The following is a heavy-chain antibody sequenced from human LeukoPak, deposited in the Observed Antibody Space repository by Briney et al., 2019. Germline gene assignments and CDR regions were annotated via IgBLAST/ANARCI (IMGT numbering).Heavy chain of an antibody. CDR2: ISSSSCYI. CDR1: GFTFSSYT. D-gene: IGHD3-9*01. CDR3: ATSDFNILTGYNDY. Sequence: PGGSLRLSCAASGFTFSSYTMNWVRQAPGKGLEWVSSISSSSCYIYYADSVKGRFTISRDNAKNSLYLQMNSLRAEDTAVYYCATSDFNILTGYNDYWGQGTLVTVSS. V-gene: IGHV3-21*01. J-gene: IGHJ4*02.